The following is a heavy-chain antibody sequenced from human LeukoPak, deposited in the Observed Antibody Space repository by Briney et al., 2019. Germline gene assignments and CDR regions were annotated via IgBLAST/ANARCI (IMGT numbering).Heavy chain of an antibody. V-gene: IGHV1-46*01. Sequence: ASVKVSCKASGYTFTSYYMHWVRQAPGQGLEWMGIINPSGGSTSYVQKFQGRVTMTRDTSTSTVYMEVSSLRSEDTAVYYCARDQAEWNYDYYFDYWGQGTLVTVSS. CDR1: GYTFTSYY. CDR2: INPSGGST. CDR3: ARDQAEWNYDYYFDY. J-gene: IGHJ4*02. D-gene: IGHD1-7*01.